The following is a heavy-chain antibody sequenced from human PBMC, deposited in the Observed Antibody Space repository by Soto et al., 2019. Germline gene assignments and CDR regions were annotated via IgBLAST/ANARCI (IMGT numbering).Heavy chain of an antibody. V-gene: IGHV5-10-1*01. CDR2: LDPADSFT. CDR1: GYSFTTFW. Sequence: GESLKISCNVSGYSFTTFWISWVRQMPEKGLEWMGRLDPADSFTNYSPSFQGHVTISVDKSINTAYLQWSSLKASDTAIYYCARHLYDNRNHLDALDVWGQGTMVTVSS. CDR3: ARHLYDNRNHLDALDV. J-gene: IGHJ3*01. D-gene: IGHD3-22*01.